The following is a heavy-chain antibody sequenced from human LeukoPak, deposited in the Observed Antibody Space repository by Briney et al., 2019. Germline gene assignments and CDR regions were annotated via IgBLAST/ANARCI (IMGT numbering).Heavy chain of an antibody. Sequence: GGSLRLSCAASGFTFSSSAMSWVRQAPGKGLKWVSAISGGGASTHYADSVKGRFTISRDNSKNTLYLQMNSLRADDTAVYYCAKDRYYDSSGYYSGAFDIWGQGTMVTVSS. J-gene: IGHJ3*02. D-gene: IGHD3-22*01. CDR1: GFTFSSSA. CDR2: ISGGGAST. CDR3: AKDRYYDSSGYYSGAFDI. V-gene: IGHV3-23*01.